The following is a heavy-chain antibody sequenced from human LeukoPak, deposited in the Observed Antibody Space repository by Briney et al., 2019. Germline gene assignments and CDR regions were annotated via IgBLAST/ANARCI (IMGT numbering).Heavy chain of an antibody. CDR3: ATVPSLVGATVDY. CDR2: IYSGGST. Sequence: GGSLRLSCAASGFTVSSNYMSWVRQAPGKGLEWVSVIYSGGSTYYADSVKGRFTISRDNSKNTLYLQMNSLRAEDTAVYYCATVPSLVGATVDYWGQGTLVTVSS. D-gene: IGHD1-26*01. V-gene: IGHV3-53*01. J-gene: IGHJ4*02. CDR1: GFTVSSNY.